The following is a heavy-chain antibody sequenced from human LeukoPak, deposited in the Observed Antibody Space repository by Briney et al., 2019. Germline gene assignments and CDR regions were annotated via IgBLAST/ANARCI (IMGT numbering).Heavy chain of an antibody. Sequence: SETLSLTCTVSGGSISSDSWTWIRQPAGKGLEWIGRLYTSGSTNRGSIKHNPSLKSRVAMSVDTSKKQFSLKLSSVTAEETAVYYCARAGGGYCSSTSCSADWFDPWGQGILVTVSS. J-gene: IGHJ5*02. D-gene: IGHD2-2*01. CDR2: LYTSGST. CDR3: ARAGGGYCSSTSCSADWFDP. V-gene: IGHV4-4*07. CDR1: GGSISSDS.